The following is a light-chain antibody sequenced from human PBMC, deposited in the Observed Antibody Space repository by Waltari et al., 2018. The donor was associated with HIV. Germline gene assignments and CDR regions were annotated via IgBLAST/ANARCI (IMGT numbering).Light chain of an antibody. CDR2: DAS. CDR1: QSISSY. J-gene: IGKJ1*01. V-gene: IGKV3D-20*01. Sequence: EIVLTQSPATLSLSPGERATLSCGASQSISSYLAWYQQKPGLAPRLLIYDASNRAPGIPDRFSGSGSGTEFTLTISRLEPEDFAVYYCQQFHNWPRTFGQGTKVEIK. CDR3: QQFHNWPRT.